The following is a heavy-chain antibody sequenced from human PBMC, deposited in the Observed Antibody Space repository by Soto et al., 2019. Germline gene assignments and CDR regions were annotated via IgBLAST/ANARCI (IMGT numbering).Heavy chain of an antibody. CDR3: AKNQERELPRVIDF. V-gene: IGHV3-23*01. D-gene: IGHD1-7*01. CDR1: GLTFSNYA. CDR2: MSGSSSTT. J-gene: IGHJ4*02. Sequence: PGVSLRLSCATSGLTFSNYAMSWVRQAPGGGLEWVSSMSGSSSTTYYADSVRGRFTISRDRSKNTLYLQMSSLRAEDTALYYCAKNQERELPRVIDFWGQGTLVTVSS.